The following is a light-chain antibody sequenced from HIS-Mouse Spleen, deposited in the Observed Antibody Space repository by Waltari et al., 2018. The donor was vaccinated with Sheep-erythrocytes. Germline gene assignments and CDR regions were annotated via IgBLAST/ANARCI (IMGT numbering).Light chain of an antibody. V-gene: IGKV3-15*01. CDR3: QQYNNWPPLT. CDR1: QCVSSN. CDR2: GAS. J-gene: IGKJ1*01. Sequence: EIVMTQSPATLSVSPGERATLSCRASQCVSSNLAWYQQKPGPAPRLLIYGASTRATDIPARFSGSGSGTEFTLTISSMQSEDFAVYYCQQYNNWPPLTFCQGSKVEI.